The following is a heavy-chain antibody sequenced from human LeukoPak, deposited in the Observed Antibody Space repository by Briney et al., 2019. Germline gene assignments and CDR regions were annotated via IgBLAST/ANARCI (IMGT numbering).Heavy chain of an antibody. CDR2: IYYGGST. CDR3: TRNSGIIFGFRYSDL. CDR1: GGSISSYY. D-gene: IGHD3/OR15-3a*01. Sequence: KPSETLSLTCTASGGSISSYYWGWIRQPPGKGLEWIGTIYYGGSTYYNPSLKSRVTISVETSKNQFSLKLSSVTAADTAVYYCTRNSGIIFGFRYSDLWGRGTLVTVSS. J-gene: IGHJ2*01. V-gene: IGHV4-39*07.